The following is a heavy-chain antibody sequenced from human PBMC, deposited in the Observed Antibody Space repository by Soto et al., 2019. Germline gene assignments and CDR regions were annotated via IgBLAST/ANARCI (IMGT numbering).Heavy chain of an antibody. CDR3: ARAGDIVVVPAYYFDY. CDR1: GFTFSSYS. Sequence: LSLTCAASGFTFSSYSMNWVRQAPGKGLEWVSYISSSSSTIYYADSVKGRFTISRDNAKNSLYLQMNSLRDEDTAVYYCARAGDIVVVPAYYFDYWGQGTLVTVSS. J-gene: IGHJ4*02. V-gene: IGHV3-48*02. D-gene: IGHD2-2*01. CDR2: ISSSSSTI.